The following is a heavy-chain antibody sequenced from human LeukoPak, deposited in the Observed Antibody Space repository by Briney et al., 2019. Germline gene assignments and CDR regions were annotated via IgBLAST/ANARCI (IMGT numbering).Heavy chain of an antibody. CDR2: IYYSGNT. V-gene: IGHV4-59*01. CDR1: GVSISSYY. J-gene: IGHJ6*02. CDR3: TRDRPPWGYYGMDV. D-gene: IGHD1-26*01. Sequence: SETLSLTCTGSGVSISSYYWSWIRQPPAKGLEWIGYIYYSGNTNYNPSLKSRVTISVDTSKNQFSLKLSSVTAADTAVYYCTRDRPPWGYYGMDVWGQGTTVTVSS.